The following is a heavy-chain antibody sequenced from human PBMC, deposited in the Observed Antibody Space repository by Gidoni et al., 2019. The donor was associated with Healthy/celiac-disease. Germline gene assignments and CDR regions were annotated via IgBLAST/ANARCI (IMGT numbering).Heavy chain of an antibody. D-gene: IGHD4-17*01. CDR1: GGSISSSSYY. CDR2: IYYSGST. CDR3: ARLSYHDYGDYVSY. J-gene: IGHJ4*02. Sequence: QLQLQESGPGLVKPSETLSLTCTVSGGSISSSSYYWGWIRQPPGKGLEWIGSIYYSGSTYYNPSLKSRVTISVDTSKNQFSLKLSSVTAADTAVYYCARLSYHDYGDYVSYWGQGTLVTVSS. V-gene: IGHV4-39*01.